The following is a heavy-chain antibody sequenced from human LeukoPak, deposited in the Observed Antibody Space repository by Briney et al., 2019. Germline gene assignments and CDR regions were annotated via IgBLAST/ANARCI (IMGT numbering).Heavy chain of an antibody. J-gene: IGHJ4*02. V-gene: IGHV3-30*03. Sequence: GGSLRLSCAASGFTFSSHGMHWVRQAPGKGLEWVAVISYDGSNTYYADSVKGRFTISRDNSKNTLYLQMNSLRAEDTAVYYCARGYLSSTRTDYFDYWGQGTLVTVSS. CDR2: ISYDGSNT. D-gene: IGHD6-13*01. CDR1: GFTFSSHG. CDR3: ARGYLSSTRTDYFDY.